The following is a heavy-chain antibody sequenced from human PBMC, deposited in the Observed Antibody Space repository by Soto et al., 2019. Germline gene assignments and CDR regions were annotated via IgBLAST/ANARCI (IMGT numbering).Heavy chain of an antibody. V-gene: IGHV3-7*01. CDR2: VKEDGSEK. CDR1: GFTFSSYW. D-gene: IGHD5-12*01. J-gene: IGHJ4*02. Sequence: EVQLVESGGDLVQPGGSLRLSCAASGFTFSSYWMAWVRQAPGKGLEWVANVKEDGSEKNYEDSVKGRFTISRDNARNSRFLQMTSVSVEVTAVYSCRRGHDSGGDCCGQGTLVTVS. CDR3: RRGHDSGGDC.